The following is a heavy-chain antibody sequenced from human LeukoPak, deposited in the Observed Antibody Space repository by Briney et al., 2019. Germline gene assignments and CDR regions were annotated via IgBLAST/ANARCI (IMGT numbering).Heavy chain of an antibody. Sequence: SVKVSCKASGGTSSSYAISWVRQAPGQGLEWMGGIIPIFGTANYAQKFQGRVTITADESTSTAYMELSSLRSEDAAVYYCATDPDDYSNYVSYWGQGTLVPVSS. V-gene: IGHV1-69*13. J-gene: IGHJ4*02. CDR3: ATDPDDYSNYVSY. CDR1: GGTSSSYA. CDR2: IIPIFGTA. D-gene: IGHD4-11*01.